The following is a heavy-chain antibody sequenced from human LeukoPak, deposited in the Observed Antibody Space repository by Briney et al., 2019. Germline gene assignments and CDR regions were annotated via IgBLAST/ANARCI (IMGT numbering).Heavy chain of an antibody. CDR2: IKQDGSEK. D-gene: IGHD6-6*01. J-gene: IGHJ4*02. Sequence: GGSLRLPCAASGFTLSSYWMSWVRQAPGKGLEWVANIKQDGSEKYYVDSVKGRFTISRDNAKNSLYLQMNSLRAEDTAVYYCARDPIAARPDPLDYWGQGTLVTVSS. CDR1: GFTLSSYW. CDR3: ARDPIAARPDPLDY. V-gene: IGHV3-7*01.